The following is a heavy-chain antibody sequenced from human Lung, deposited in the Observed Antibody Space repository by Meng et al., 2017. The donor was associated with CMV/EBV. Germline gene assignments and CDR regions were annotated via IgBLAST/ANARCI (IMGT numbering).Heavy chain of an antibody. V-gene: IGHV3-53*01. Sequence: GGSLRLXXAASGFSVNSNFMNWVRQALGKGLEWVSVIYTGGITYYADSVKGRFTISRDNSKNTVHLQMNNLRPGDTAVYYCARDLRPSGGGMDVWGQGTPVTVSS. CDR1: GFSVNSNF. D-gene: IGHD2-8*02. J-gene: IGHJ6*02. CDR2: IYTGGIT. CDR3: ARDLRPSGGGMDV.